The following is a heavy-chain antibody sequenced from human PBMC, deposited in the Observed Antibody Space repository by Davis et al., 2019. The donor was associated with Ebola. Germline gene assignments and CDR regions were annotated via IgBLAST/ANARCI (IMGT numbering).Heavy chain of an antibody. J-gene: IGHJ4*02. CDR2: ISYDGSRR. V-gene: IGHV3-30*12. D-gene: IGHD6-13*01. Sequence: GGSLRLSCAASGFTFSSFGMHWVRQAPGKGLEWVAVISYDGSRRYYADSVKGRFTISRDNAKNSLYLQMSSLRAEDTAVYYCARGPSTGNSFSYWGQGTLVTVSS. CDR1: GFTFSSFG. CDR3: ARGPSTGNSFSY.